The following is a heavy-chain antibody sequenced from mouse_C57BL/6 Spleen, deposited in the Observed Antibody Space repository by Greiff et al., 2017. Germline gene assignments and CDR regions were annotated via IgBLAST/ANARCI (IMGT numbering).Heavy chain of an antibody. D-gene: IGHD1-1*01. CDR3: ARGITTVDWCFDV. J-gene: IGHJ1*03. V-gene: IGHV1-9*01. Sequence: QVQLQQSGAELMKPGASVKLSCKATGYTFTGYWIEWVKQRPGHGLEWIGEILPGSGSTNYNEKFKGKATFTADTSSNTAYMQLRSLTTEDSAIYYCARGITTVDWCFDVWGTGTTVTVSS. CDR1: GYTFTGYW. CDR2: ILPGSGST.